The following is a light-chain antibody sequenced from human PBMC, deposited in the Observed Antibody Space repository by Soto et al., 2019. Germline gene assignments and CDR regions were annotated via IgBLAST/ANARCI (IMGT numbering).Light chain of an antibody. Sequence: IHLKQFPSSLSPSVVDIVTISCPASQSISGWLAWYQQKPGKAHKLLIYDVSSLESGVKSRFSGSGSGTEFTLAISSQQPDDFATYYCQQYNSYPWTFRQG. CDR3: QQYNSYPWT. J-gene: IGKJ1*01. CDR1: QSISGW. V-gene: IGKV1-5*01. CDR2: DVS.